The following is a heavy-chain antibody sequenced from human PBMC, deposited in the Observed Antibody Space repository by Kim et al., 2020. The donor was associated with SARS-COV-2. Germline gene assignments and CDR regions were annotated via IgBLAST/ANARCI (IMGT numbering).Heavy chain of an antibody. Sequence: AQRFQGRVTMTRDTSTSTVYMELSSLRSDDTAVYYCARGMGVRTHYDLNYWGQGTLVTVSS. CDR3: ARGMGVRTHYDLNY. V-gene: IGHV1-46*01. J-gene: IGHJ4*02. D-gene: IGHD3-3*01.